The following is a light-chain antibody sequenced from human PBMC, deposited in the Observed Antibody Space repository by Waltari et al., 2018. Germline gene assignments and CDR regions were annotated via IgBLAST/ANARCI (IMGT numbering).Light chain of an antibody. CDR1: QSVYNF. CDR3: QQRANWPPLT. V-gene: IGKV3-11*01. Sequence: EVVLTQSPATLSLSPGERATLSCRASQSVYNFLAWYQQKPGQAPRILIYGASQRATGIPARFSGSGSGTDFTLTISSLEPEDVAVYYCQQRANWPPLTFGGGTKVEIK. J-gene: IGKJ4*01. CDR2: GAS.